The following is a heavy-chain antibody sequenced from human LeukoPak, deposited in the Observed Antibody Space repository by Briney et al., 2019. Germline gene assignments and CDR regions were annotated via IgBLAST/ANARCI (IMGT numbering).Heavy chain of an antibody. CDR1: GFTFSSYG. V-gene: IGHV3-20*01. Sequence: PGGSLRLSCAASGFTFSSYGMSWVRHAPGKGLEWVSGINWNGGSTGYADSVKGRFTISRDNAKKSLYLQMNSLRAEDTALYHCARYSSSWYYYYYMDVWGKGTMVTVSS. CDR3: ARYSSSWYYYYYMDV. J-gene: IGHJ6*03. D-gene: IGHD6-13*01. CDR2: INWNGGST.